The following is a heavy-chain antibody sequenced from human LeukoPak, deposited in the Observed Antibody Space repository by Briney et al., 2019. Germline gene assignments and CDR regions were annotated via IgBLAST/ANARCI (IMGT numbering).Heavy chain of an antibody. V-gene: IGHV3-7*01. CDR3: AGGRDVYRY. J-gene: IGHJ4*02. D-gene: IGHD5-24*01. Sequence: GGSLRLSCAASGFTVSSYWMTWVRQAPGKGLEWVANIKQDGSEKYYVDSVKGRFTISRDNAKNSLYLQMNSLRAEDTAVYYCAGGRDVYRYWGQGTLVSVSP. CDR2: IKQDGSEK. CDR1: GFTVSSYW.